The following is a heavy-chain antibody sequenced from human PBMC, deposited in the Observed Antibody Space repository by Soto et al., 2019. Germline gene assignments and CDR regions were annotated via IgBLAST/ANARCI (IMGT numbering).Heavy chain of an antibody. CDR3: ARDRRIAARRGYFFDY. V-gene: IGHV1-2*02. J-gene: IGHJ4*02. Sequence: QVQLVQSGAEVKKPGASVKVSCKASGYTFTGYYMHWVRQAPGQGLEWMGWINPNSGGTNYAQKFQGRVTMTRDTSISTAYMELSRLRSDDTAVYYCARDRRIAARRGYFFDYWGQGTLVTVSS. CDR2: INPNSGGT. D-gene: IGHD6-6*01. CDR1: GYTFTGYY.